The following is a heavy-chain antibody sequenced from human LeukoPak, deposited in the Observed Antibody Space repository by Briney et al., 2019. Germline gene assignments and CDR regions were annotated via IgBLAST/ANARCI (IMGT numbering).Heavy chain of an antibody. CDR1: GGSISSYY. V-gene: IGHV4-59*12. D-gene: IGHD3-10*01. CDR3: ARDSAESSYYYGSGSPWFDP. J-gene: IGHJ5*02. Sequence: SETLSLTCTVSGGSISSYYWSWIRQPPGKGLEWIGYIYYSGSTNYNPSLTSRVTISVDTSKNQFSLKLSSVTAADTAVYYCARDSAESSYYYGSGSPWFDPWGQGTLVTVSS. CDR2: IYYSGST.